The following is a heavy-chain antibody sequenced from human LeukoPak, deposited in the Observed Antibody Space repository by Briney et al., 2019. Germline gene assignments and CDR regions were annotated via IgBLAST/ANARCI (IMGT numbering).Heavy chain of an antibody. Sequence: VRXAPXEXRVWVSRIKGDGISTNYADSVKGRFTISRDIAKNTLYLQMNSLRAEDTGVYYCAKDHYWSIDYWGRGTLVTVSS. V-gene: IGHV3-74*01. D-gene: IGHD3-3*01. CDR2: IKGDGIST. J-gene: IGHJ4*02. CDR3: AKDHYWSIDY.